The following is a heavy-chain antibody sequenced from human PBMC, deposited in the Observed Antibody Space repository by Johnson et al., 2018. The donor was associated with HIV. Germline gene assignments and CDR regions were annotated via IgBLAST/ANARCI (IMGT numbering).Heavy chain of an antibody. D-gene: IGHD3-22*01. Sequence: VQLVESGGGVVQPGRSLRLSCAASGFTFSSYAMHWVRQAPGKGLEWVAVISYDGSNKYYADSVKGRFTISRDNSKNTLYLQMNSLRAEDTAVYYCARPMVVITPHDAFDIWGQGTMVTVSS. CDR1: GFTFSSYA. J-gene: IGHJ3*02. CDR3: ARPMVVITPHDAFDI. V-gene: IGHV3-30-3*01. CDR2: ISYDGSNK.